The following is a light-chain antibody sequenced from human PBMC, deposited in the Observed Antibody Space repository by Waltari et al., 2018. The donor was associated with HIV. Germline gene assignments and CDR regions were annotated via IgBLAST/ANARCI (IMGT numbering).Light chain of an antibody. CDR3: SSYTSSITLV. CDR1: SQAAGGYYY. Sequence: QSALTPPPSPSRSPGHSITRSRHGTSQAAGGYYYLHWYQQPPGKAPKLRICEVNTRPSGVSSRFSGSKSGNTAYLTISGLQAEDEADYYCSSYTSSITLVFGGGTKVTVL. V-gene: IGLV2-14*01. J-gene: IGLJ2*01. CDR2: EVN.